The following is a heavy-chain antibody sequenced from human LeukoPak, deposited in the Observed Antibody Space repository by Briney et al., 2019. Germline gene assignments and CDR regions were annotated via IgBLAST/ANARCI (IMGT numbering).Heavy chain of an antibody. CDR1: GGSISSSSYY. V-gene: IGHV4-61*01. D-gene: IGHD3-3*01. Sequence: SETLSLTCTVSGGSISSSSYYWGWIRQPPGKGLEWIGYIYYSGSTNYNPSLKSRVTISVDTSKNQFSLKLSSVTAADTAVYYCARDARRHYDFWSGSSINNWFDPWGQGTLVTVSS. CDR3: ARDARRHYDFWSGSSINNWFDP. CDR2: IYYSGST. J-gene: IGHJ5*02.